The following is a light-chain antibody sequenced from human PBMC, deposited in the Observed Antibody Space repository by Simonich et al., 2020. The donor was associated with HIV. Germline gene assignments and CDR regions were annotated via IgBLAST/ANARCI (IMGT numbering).Light chain of an antibody. CDR3: HQSYSNPRT. CDR1: HGISSW. J-gene: IGKJ2*01. V-gene: IGKV1-12*01. CDR2: AAS. Sequence: DLQMTQSPSSVSASVGNRVTITCRECHGISSWLAWYQHKPGKAPKLLIYAASNLQIRVPSRFSGSGSGTDFTLTINSLQPEDFATYYCHQSYSNPRTFGQGTKLEIK.